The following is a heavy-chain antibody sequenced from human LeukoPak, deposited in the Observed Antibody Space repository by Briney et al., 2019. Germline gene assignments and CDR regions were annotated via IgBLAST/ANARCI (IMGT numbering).Heavy chain of an antibody. CDR2: IYSGGST. V-gene: IGHV3-66*01. CDR1: GFTVSSNY. CDR3: ARSVSITMIVAY. J-gene: IGHJ4*02. D-gene: IGHD3-22*01. Sequence: PGGSLRLSCAASGFTVSSNYMSWVRQAPGKGLEWVSVIYSGGSTYYADSVKGRFTISRDNSKNTLYLQMNSLRAEDTAVYYCARSVSITMIVAYWGQGTLVNVSS.